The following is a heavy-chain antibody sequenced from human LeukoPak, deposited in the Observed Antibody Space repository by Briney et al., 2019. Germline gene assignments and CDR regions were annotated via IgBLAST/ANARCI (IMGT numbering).Heavy chain of an antibody. CDR2: ISTSSSYI. CDR3: ARAAIAAARIYYYMDV. CDR1: GFTFSDYY. V-gene: IGHV3-11*06. Sequence: GGSLRLSCAASGFTFSDYYMSWIRQAPGKGLEWVSFISTSSSYIHNADSVKGRFTISRDNAENSLYLQMNSLRAEDTAVYYCARAAIAAARIYYYMDVWGKGTTVTVSS. D-gene: IGHD6-13*01. J-gene: IGHJ6*03.